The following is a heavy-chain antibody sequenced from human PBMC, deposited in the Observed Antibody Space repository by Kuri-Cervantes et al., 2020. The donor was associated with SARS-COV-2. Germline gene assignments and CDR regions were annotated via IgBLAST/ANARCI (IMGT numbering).Heavy chain of an antibody. Sequence: ASVKVSCKASGYTFTSYYMHWVRQAPGQGLEWMGIINPSGGSTSYAQKFQGRVTMTRDTSTSTVYMELSSLRFEDTAVYYCARASRYYESGSYYIYYGMDVWGHGTTVTVSS. V-gene: IGHV1-46*01. J-gene: IGHJ6*02. CDR3: ARASRYYESGSYYIYYGMDV. CDR1: GYTFTSYY. CDR2: INPSGGST. D-gene: IGHD3-10*01.